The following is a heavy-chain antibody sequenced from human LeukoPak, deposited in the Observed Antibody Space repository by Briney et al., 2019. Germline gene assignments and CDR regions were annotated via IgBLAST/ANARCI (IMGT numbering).Heavy chain of an antibody. CDR3: ARDLPGYCSGGSCYSGYYYYGMDV. D-gene: IGHD2-15*01. Sequence: ASVKVSFKASGYTVTSYGISWVRQAPGPRLEWMGWISAYHRNTNYAQKLQGRVTMTTDTSTSTAYMELRSLRSDDTAVYYCARDLPGYCSGGSCYSGYYYYGMDVWGQGTTVTVSS. J-gene: IGHJ6*02. V-gene: IGHV1-18*01. CDR1: GYTVTSYG. CDR2: ISAYHRNT.